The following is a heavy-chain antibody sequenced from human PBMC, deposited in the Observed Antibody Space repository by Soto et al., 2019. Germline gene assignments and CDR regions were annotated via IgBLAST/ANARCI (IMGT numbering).Heavy chain of an antibody. CDR1: GYTFTSYG. Sequence: ASVKVSCKASGYTFTSYGISWVRQAPGQGLEWMGWISAYNGTANYAQKFQGRVTITADESTSTAYMELSSLRSEDTAVYYCARGPRRYSSGIDYWGQGTLVTVSS. D-gene: IGHD6-19*01. V-gene: IGHV1-18*01. CDR3: ARGPRRYSSGIDY. CDR2: ISAYNGTA. J-gene: IGHJ4*02.